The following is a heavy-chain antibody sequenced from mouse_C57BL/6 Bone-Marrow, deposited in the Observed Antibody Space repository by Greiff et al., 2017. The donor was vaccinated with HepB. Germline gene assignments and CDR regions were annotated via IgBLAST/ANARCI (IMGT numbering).Heavy chain of an antibody. Sequence: QVQLQQPGAELVRPGTSVKLSCKASGYTFTSYWMHWVKQRPGQGLEWIGVIDPSDSYTNYNQKFKGKATLTVDTSSSTAYMQLSSRTSEDSAVYYCARGPYYYGSSYGYWGQGTTLTVSS. CDR2: IDPSDSYT. V-gene: IGHV1-59*01. CDR3: ARGPYYYGSSYGY. J-gene: IGHJ2*01. D-gene: IGHD1-1*01. CDR1: GYTFTSYW.